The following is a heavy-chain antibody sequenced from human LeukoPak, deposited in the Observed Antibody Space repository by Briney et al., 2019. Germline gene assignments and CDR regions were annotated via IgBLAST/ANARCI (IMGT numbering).Heavy chain of an antibody. CDR3: ASGPGGYCSSTSCYTIDY. J-gene: IGHJ4*02. V-gene: IGHV1-69*05. CDR1: GDTFSSYA. D-gene: IGHD2-2*02. CDR2: IIPIFGTA. Sequence: ASVKVSCKASGDTFSSYAISWVRQAPGQGLEWMGGIIPIFGTANYAQKFQGRVTITTDESTSTAYMELSSLRSEDTAVYYCASGPGGYCSSTSCYTIDYWGQGTLVTVSS.